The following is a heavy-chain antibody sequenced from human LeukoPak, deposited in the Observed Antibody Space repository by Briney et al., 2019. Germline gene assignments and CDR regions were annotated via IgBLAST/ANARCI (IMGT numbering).Heavy chain of an antibody. CDR1: GFTVSSNY. CDR3: ARVFLDGYQPYYFDY. CDR2: IYSGGST. D-gene: IGHD2-2*01. Sequence: HPGGSLRLSCAASGFTVSSNYMSWVRQAPGKGLEWVSVIYSGGSTYYADSVKGRFTISRDNSKNTLYLQMNSLRAEDTAVYYCARVFLDGYQPYYFDYWGQGTLVTVSS. V-gene: IGHV3-53*01. J-gene: IGHJ4*02.